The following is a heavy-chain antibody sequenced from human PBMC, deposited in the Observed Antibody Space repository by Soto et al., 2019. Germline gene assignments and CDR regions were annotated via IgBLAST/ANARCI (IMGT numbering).Heavy chain of an antibody. CDR3: ARGDAFDI. CDR2: IYDSESA. J-gene: IGHJ3*02. V-gene: IGHV4-31*03. Sequence: SETLSLTCSVSGESINSGGYYWSWIRHHPGKGLEWIGYIYDSESAYYNPSLKSRVTISVDTSKNQFSLKLSSVTAADTAVYYCARGDAFDIWGQGTMVTVSS. CDR1: GESINSGGYY.